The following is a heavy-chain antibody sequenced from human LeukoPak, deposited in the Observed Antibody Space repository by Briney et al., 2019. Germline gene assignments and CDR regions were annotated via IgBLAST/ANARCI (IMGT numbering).Heavy chain of an antibody. CDR1: GGSISSYY. J-gene: IGHJ5*02. Sequence: SSETLSLTCTVSGGSISSYYWSWIRQPPGKGLEWIGYIYYSGSTNYNPSLKSRVTISVDTSMNQFSLKLSSVTAADTAVYYCARVEPYQPQSAFDPWGQGTLVTVSS. V-gene: IGHV4-59*08. D-gene: IGHD2-2*01. CDR3: ARVEPYQPQSAFDP. CDR2: IYYSGST.